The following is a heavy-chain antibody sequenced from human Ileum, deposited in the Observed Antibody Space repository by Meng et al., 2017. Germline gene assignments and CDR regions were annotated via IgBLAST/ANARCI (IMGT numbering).Heavy chain of an antibody. CDR2: IYQVGST. Sequence: HLQLQESGAGLVTASQTRARTCTVSGGSISSSAYSWTWIRQPPGKGLEWIGYIYQVGSTNYNPSLKSRVTIFVDTSKNQFSLKLTSVTAADTAVYYCASSTSGPELNYWGQGTLVTVSS. J-gene: IGHJ4*02. CDR1: GGSISSSAYS. V-gene: IGHV4-30-2*01. CDR3: ASSTSGPELNY. D-gene: IGHD2/OR15-2a*01.